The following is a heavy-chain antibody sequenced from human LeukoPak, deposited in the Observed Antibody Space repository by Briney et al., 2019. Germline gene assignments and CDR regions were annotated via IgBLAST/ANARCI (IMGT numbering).Heavy chain of an antibody. V-gene: IGHV3-48*01. J-gene: IGHJ6*02. D-gene: IGHD3-16*01. CDR2: ISSTSSTI. Sequence: GGSLRLSCAASGFTFSSYSMNWVRQAPGKALEWVSYISSTSSTIFYADSVKGRFTISRDNAKNSLYLQMNSLRAEDTAVYYCARDPSRFQDYYCYGMDVWGQGTTVTVSS. CDR3: ARDPSRFQDYYCYGMDV. CDR1: GFTFSSYS.